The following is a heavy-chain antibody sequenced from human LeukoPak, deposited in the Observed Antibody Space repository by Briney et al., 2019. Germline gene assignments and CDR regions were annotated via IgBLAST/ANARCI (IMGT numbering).Heavy chain of an antibody. CDR2: MYYSGST. J-gene: IGHJ3*02. CDR1: GGSIASSSYY. D-gene: IGHD4-23*01. Sequence: SETLSLTCTVSGGSIASSSYYWGWIRQPPEKGLEWIGSMYYSGSTYYNPSLKSRVTISVDTYKNQFSLKLSSVTAADTAVYYCAADYGGYSGAFDIWGQGTMVTVSS. CDR3: AADYGGYSGAFDI. V-gene: IGHV4-39*01.